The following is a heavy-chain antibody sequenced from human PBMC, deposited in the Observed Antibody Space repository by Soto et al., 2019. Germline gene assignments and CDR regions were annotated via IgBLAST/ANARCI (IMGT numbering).Heavy chain of an antibody. J-gene: IGHJ4*02. CDR2: ISGSGGST. V-gene: IGHV3-23*01. CDR1: GFTFSSYA. CDR3: AKAGWYEEYYFDY. Sequence: GGSLRLSCAASGFTFSSYAMSWVRQAPGKGLEWVSAISGSGGSTYYADSVKGRFSISRDNSKNTLYLQMNSLRAEDTAVYYCAKAGWYEEYYFDYWGQGTLVTVSS. D-gene: IGHD6-19*01.